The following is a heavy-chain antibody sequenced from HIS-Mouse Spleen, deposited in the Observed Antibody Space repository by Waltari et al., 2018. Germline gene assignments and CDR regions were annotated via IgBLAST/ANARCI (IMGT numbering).Heavy chain of an antibody. Sequence: QVPLVESGGGVVQPGRSVRPPCSAFGFPFNSYSMHWVRLAPGKGLEWVAVISYDGSNKYYADSVKGRFTISRDNSKNTLYLQMNSLRAEDTAVYYCARASVVGSGHFDYWGQGTLVTVSS. CDR1: GFPFNSYS. CDR2: ISYDGSNK. J-gene: IGHJ4*02. CDR3: ARASVVGSGHFDY. V-gene: IGHV3-30-3*01. D-gene: IGHD6-19*01.